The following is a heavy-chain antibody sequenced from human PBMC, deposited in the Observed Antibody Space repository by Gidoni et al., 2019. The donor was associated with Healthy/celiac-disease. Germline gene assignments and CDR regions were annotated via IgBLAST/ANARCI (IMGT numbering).Heavy chain of an antibody. D-gene: IGHD3-22*01. CDR2: INPSGGST. V-gene: IGHV1-46*03. Sequence: QVQLVQSGAEVKKPGASVKVSCKASGYTFTSYYMHWVRQAPGQGLEWMGIINPSGGSTSYAQKFQGRVTMTRDTSTSTVYMELSSLRSEDTAVYYCARALGGNYHDSSGYYYTVDAFDIWGQGTMVTVSS. CDR1: GYTFTSYY. J-gene: IGHJ3*02. CDR3: ARALGGNYHDSSGYYYTVDAFDI.